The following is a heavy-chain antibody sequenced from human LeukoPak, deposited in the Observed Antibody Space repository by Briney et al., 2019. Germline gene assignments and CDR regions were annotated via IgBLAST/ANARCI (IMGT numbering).Heavy chain of an antibody. CDR2: INPSGGST. CDR1: GYTLTELS. V-gene: IGHV1-46*01. J-gene: IGHJ4*02. Sequence: GASVKVSCKVSGYTLTELSMHWVRQAPGQGLEWMGIINPSGGSTSYAQKFQGRVTMTRDTSTSTVYMELSSLRSEDTAVYYCARVGALLDYWGQGTLVTVSS. CDR3: ARVGALLDY.